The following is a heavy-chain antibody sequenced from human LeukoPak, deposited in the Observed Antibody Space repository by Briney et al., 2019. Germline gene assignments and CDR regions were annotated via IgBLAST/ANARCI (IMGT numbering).Heavy chain of an antibody. J-gene: IGHJ5*02. CDR3: AGSPNTSNTVVVTASTNRFDP. Sequence: SETLSLTCAVYGGSFSGYYWSWIRQPPGKGLEWIGEINHSGSTNYNPSLKSRVTISVDTSKNQFSLKLSSVTAADTAVYYCAGSPNTSNTVVVTASTNRFDPWGQGTLVTVSS. V-gene: IGHV4-34*01. CDR1: GGSFSGYY. D-gene: IGHD2-21*02. CDR2: INHSGST.